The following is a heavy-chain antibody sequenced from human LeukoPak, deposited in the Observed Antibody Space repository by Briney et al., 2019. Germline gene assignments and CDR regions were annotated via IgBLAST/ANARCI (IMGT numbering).Heavy chain of an antibody. CDR3: ARVSPARHCSSTSCSRGPFDY. V-gene: IGHV4-34*01. D-gene: IGHD2-2*01. CDR2: INHSGST. Sequence: SETLSLTCAVYGGSFSGYYWSWIRQPPGKGLEWIGEINHSGSTNYNPSLKSRVTISVDTSKNQFSLKLSSVTAADAAVYYCARVSPARHCSSTSCSRGPFDYWGQGTLVTVSS. J-gene: IGHJ4*02. CDR1: GGSFSGYY.